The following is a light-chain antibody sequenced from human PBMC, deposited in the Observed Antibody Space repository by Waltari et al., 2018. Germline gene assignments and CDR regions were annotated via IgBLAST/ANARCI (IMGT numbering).Light chain of an antibody. J-gene: IGLJ1*01. CDR1: SRDVGRYRF. CDR2: EVT. Sequence: QSALTQPASVSGSPGQSITISCTGTSRDVGRYRFVSWYQQCPGKAPKLILYEVTKRPSGVSNRFSGSKSGNTASLTIAGLQADDEADYYCCSYAGDSNFVFGTGTKVTVL. CDR3: CSYAGDSNFV. V-gene: IGLV2-23*02.